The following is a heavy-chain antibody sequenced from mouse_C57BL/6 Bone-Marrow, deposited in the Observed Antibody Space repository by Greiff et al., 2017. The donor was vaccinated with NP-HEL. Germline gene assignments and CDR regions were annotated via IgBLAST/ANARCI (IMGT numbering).Heavy chain of an antibody. CDR3: ARKGGNYKGWYFDV. CDR1: GFSLTSYG. Sequence: VQRVESGPGLVQPSQSLSITCTVSGFSLTSYGVHWVRQSPGKGLEWLGVIWSGGSTDYNAAFISRLSISKDNSKSQVFFKMNSLQADDTAIYYCARKGGNYKGWYFDVWGTGTTVTVSS. CDR2: IWSGGST. D-gene: IGHD2-1*01. J-gene: IGHJ1*03. V-gene: IGHV2-2*01.